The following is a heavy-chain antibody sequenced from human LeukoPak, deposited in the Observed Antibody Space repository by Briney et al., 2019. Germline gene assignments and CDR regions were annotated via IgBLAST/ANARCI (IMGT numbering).Heavy chain of an antibody. D-gene: IGHD2-2*02. Sequence: ASVKVSRKASGYSFTNHDMHWVRQAPGQGLEWVGCINPGNGDTRYGPEFQGRVTVSSDTSASTAYMELRILRSEDMTVYYCTLYNYWGQGTLVTVSS. CDR1: GYSFTNHD. J-gene: IGHJ4*02. CDR2: INPGNGDT. V-gene: IGHV1-3*03. CDR3: TLYNY.